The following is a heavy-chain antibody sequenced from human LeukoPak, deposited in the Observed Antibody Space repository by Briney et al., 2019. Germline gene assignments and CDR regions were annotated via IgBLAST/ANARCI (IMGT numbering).Heavy chain of an antibody. CDR2: IYYSGST. V-gene: IGHV4-59*06. CDR1: GGSINSYY. Sequence: SETLSLTCTVSGGSINSYYWTWIRQPPGKGLEWIGYIYYSGSTYYNPSLKSRVTISVDTSKNQFSLKLSSVTAADTAVYYCARELDYGDYVFWFDPWGQGTLVTVSS. J-gene: IGHJ5*02. D-gene: IGHD4-17*01. CDR3: ARELDYGDYVFWFDP.